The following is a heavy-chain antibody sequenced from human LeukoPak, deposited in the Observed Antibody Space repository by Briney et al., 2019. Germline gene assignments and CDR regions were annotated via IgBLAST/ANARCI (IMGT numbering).Heavy chain of an antibody. CDR1: GGSISSGSYY. D-gene: IGHD1-26*01. Sequence: SETLSLTCTVSGGSISSGSYYWSWIRQPAGKGLEWIGRIYTSGSTNYNPSLKSRVTISVDTSKNQFSLKLSSVTAADTAVYFCARHIVGAYFDYWGLGTLVTVSS. V-gene: IGHV4-61*02. J-gene: IGHJ4*02. CDR2: IYTSGST. CDR3: ARHIVGAYFDY.